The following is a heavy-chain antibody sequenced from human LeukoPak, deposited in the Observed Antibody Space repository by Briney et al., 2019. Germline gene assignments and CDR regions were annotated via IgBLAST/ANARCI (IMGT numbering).Heavy chain of an antibody. Sequence: PSETLSLTCTVSGGSISSSGYYWSWIRQPPGKGLEWIGYIYYSGSTYYNPSLKSRVTISVDTSKNQLSLKLSSVTAADTAVYYCARLGYSYGLTWGRGTLVTVSS. J-gene: IGHJ2*01. CDR2: IYYSGST. CDR3: ARLGYSYGLT. V-gene: IGHV4-30-4*08. CDR1: GGSISSSGYY. D-gene: IGHD5-18*01.